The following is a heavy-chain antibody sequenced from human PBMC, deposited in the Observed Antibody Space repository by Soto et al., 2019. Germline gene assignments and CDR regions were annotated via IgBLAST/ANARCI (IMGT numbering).Heavy chain of an antibody. CDR3: ARDTIKGYSSGWYVAHYYYYYGMDV. CDR1: GFTFSSYW. Sequence: SLRLSCAASGFTFSSYWMHWVRQAPGKGLVWVSRINSDGSSTSYADSVKGRFTISRDNAKNTPYLQMNSLRAEDTAVYYCARDTIKGYSSGWYVAHYYYYYGMDVWGQGTTVTVSS. D-gene: IGHD6-19*01. V-gene: IGHV3-74*01. J-gene: IGHJ6*02. CDR2: INSDGSST.